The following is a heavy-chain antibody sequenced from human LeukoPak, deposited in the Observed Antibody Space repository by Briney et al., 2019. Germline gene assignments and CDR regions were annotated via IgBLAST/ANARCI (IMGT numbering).Heavy chain of an antibody. J-gene: IGHJ5*02. CDR1: GGSFSGYY. D-gene: IGHD3-10*01. CDR2: INHSGST. V-gene: IGHV4-34*01. CDR3: AXRXITMVRGVIIHDGFDP. Sequence: SETLSLTCAVYGGSFSGYYWSWIRQPPGKGLEWIGQINHSGSTNYNPSLKSRVTISVDTSKNQFSLKLSSVTAADTAVYYCAXRXITMVRGVIIHDGFDPWGQGTLVTVPS.